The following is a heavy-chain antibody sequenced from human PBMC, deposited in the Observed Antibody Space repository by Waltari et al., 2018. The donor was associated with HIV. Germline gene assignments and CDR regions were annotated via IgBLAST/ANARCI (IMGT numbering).Heavy chain of an antibody. CDR2: ISSSGSFI. CDR1: GFTFRDYS. D-gene: IGHD6-13*01. Sequence: EVQLVDSGGGLVKPGGSLRLSCAASGFTFRDYSMTWVRQSPGKGLEWVSSISSSGSFIYYADSVKGRFTISRDNAQNSMYLQMNNLRADDSAMYYCARDSRGTSWSLNWFDPWGQGTLVTVSS. J-gene: IGHJ5*02. V-gene: IGHV3-21*02. CDR3: ARDSRGTSWSLNWFDP.